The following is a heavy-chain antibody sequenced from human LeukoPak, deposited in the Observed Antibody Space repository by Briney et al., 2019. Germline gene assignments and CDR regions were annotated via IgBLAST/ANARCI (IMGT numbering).Heavy chain of an antibody. CDR3: ASASTPGYGNAFDI. CDR2: IYHSGST. Sequence: SETLSLTCTVSGYSISSGYYWGWIRQPPGKGLEWIGSIYHSGSTYYNPSLKSRVTISVDTSKNQFPLKLSSVTAADTAVYYCASASTPGYGNAFDIWGQGTMVTVSS. D-gene: IGHD6-13*01. J-gene: IGHJ3*02. V-gene: IGHV4-38-2*02. CDR1: GYSISSGYY.